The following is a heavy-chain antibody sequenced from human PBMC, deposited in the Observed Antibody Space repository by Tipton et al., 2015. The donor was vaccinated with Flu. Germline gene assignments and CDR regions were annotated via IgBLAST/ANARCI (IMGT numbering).Heavy chain of an antibody. CDR1: GFPFSGYM. V-gene: IGHV3-74*01. Sequence: SLRLSCAASGFPFSGYMMQWVRQAPGEGLVWLSRINTDGGDTHYADFVEGQFTISRDNAKKTVYLQMNNLRAEDTALYYCARDSRYYECSPSLDLDLWGQRPLITVSS. CDR2: INTDGGDT. D-gene: IGHD3-22*01. J-gene: IGHJ3*01. CDR3: ARDSRYYECSPSLDLDL.